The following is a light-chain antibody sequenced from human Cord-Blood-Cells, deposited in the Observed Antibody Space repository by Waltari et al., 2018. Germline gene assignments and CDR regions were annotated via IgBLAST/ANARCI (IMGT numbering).Light chain of an antibody. CDR2: AAS. CDR1: QSISSY. Sequence: DIQMTQSPSSLSVSVGDRVTIICRASQSISSYLNWYQQKPGKAPKLLIYAASSLQSGVPSRFSGSGSGTDFTLTISSLQPEDFATYYCQQSYSTLFTFGPGTKVDIK. V-gene: IGKV1-39*01. J-gene: IGKJ3*01. CDR3: QQSYSTLFT.